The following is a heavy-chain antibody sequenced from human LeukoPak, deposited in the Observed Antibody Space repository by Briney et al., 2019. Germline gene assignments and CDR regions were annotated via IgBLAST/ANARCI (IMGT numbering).Heavy chain of an antibody. D-gene: IGHD3-3*01. CDR1: GFTFSTYA. Sequence: PGGSLRLSCAASGFTFSTYAMTWLRQAPGKGLEWVSALNYNGGNTYYADSVRGRFTISRDNSKNTLYLQMNSQRAEDTAVYYCAKAHDFWSGYYDYWGQGTLVTVSS. CDR2: LNYNGGNT. J-gene: IGHJ4*02. V-gene: IGHV3-23*01. CDR3: AKAHDFWSGYYDY.